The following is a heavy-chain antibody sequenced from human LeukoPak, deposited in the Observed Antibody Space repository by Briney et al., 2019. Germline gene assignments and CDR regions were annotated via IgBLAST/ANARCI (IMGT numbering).Heavy chain of an antibody. Sequence: LAGGSLRLSCSASGFTFSSYAMHWVRQAPGKGLVYVSAISSNGGSTYYADSVKGRFTISRDNSKNTLYLQMSSLRAEDTAVYYCVTQVAGQFDYWGQGTLVTVSS. J-gene: IGHJ4*02. CDR1: GFTFSSYA. CDR2: ISSNGGST. D-gene: IGHD6-19*01. CDR3: VTQVAGQFDY. V-gene: IGHV3-64D*06.